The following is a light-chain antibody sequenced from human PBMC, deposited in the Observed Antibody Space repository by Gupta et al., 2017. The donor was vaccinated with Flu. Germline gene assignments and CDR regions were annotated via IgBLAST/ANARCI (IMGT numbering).Light chain of an antibody. CDR1: QSLLYNSKKTSQ. Sequence: DIVLTQSPDSLAVSLGERATTNCRSSQSLLYNSKKTSQLAWYQKKPRRPPKLLIYWASTRECGVPDRFTGSVSGTDFTLTISSLQPDDVAVYYCQQYYSPPLTFGQGTKVEI. J-gene: IGKJ2*01. CDR2: WAS. V-gene: IGKV4-1*01. CDR3: QQYYSPPLT.